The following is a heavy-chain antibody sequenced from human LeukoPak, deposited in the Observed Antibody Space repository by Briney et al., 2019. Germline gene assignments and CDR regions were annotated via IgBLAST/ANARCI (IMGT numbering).Heavy chain of an antibody. CDR2: ISYDGGNK. CDR1: GFTFSSYA. V-gene: IGHV3-30-3*01. D-gene: IGHD6-13*01. Sequence: GGSLRLSCAASGFTFSSYAMHWVRQAPGKGLEWVAVISYDGGNKYYADSVKGRFTISRDNSKNTLYLQMNSLRAEDTAVYYCARAIAAAGPDYWGQGTLVTVSS. J-gene: IGHJ4*02. CDR3: ARAIAAAGPDY.